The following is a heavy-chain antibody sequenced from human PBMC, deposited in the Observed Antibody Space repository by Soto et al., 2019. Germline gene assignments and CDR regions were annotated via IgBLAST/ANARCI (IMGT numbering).Heavy chain of an antibody. Sequence: EVQLLESGGGLVEPGGSLRLSCAASGFTFSNYAMNWVRQAPGKGLEWVSAISGSGGSTYYADSVKGRFTISRDNSKNTLYVQTHSLRAKHPAVYYRTNNALQGAVAGPNWFDPCGKRTLVTVSS. D-gene: IGHD6-19*01. CDR2: ISGSGGST. CDR1: GFTFSNYA. J-gene: IGHJ5*02. V-gene: IGHV3-23*01. CDR3: TNNALQGAVAGPNWFDP.